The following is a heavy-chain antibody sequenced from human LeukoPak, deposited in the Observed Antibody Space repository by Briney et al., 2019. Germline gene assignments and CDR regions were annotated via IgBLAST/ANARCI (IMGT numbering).Heavy chain of an antibody. Sequence: GGSLRLSCAASGFTFSSYSMNWVRQAPGKGLEWVSSISSSSSYIYYADSVKGRFTISRDNAKNSLCLQMNSLRAEDTAVYYCAREYSIFGVVIPTLDYWGQGTLVTVSS. CDR3: AREYSIFGVVIPTLDY. V-gene: IGHV3-21*01. CDR1: GFTFSSYS. CDR2: ISSSSSYI. D-gene: IGHD3-3*01. J-gene: IGHJ4*02.